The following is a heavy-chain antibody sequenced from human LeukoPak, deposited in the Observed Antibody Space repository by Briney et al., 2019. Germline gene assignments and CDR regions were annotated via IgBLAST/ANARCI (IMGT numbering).Heavy chain of an antibody. CDR3: AKDGSYSGTYIANFDY. CDR2: ITGGGYST. V-gene: IGHV3-23*01. D-gene: IGHD1-26*01. J-gene: IGHJ4*02. Sequence: PGGSLGLSCAASGFTFSSYAMSWVRQAPGKGLEWVSSITGGGYSTYYADSVKGRFTISRDNSGNTLFLHMDSLRAEDTAVYYCAKDGSYSGTYIANFDYWGQGTLVTVSS. CDR1: GFTFSSYA.